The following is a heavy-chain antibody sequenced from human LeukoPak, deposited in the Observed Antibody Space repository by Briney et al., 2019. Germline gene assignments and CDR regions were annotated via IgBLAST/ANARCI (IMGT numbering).Heavy chain of an antibody. CDR1: GDSIRSPSYY. J-gene: IGHJ4*02. V-gene: IGHV4-39*06. D-gene: IGHD2-15*01. CDR3: ARDVVVVAANDY. Sequence: SETLSLTCTVSGDSIRSPSYYWGWVRQAPGQGLEWIGSVYWNGNTYYSSSLKSRLTIWVDTSKNQFTLEVRSVTAADTAVYYCARDVVVVAANDYWGQGTLVTVSS. CDR2: VYWNGNT.